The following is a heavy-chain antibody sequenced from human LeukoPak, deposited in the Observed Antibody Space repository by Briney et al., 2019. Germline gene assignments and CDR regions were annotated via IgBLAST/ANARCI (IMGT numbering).Heavy chain of an antibody. D-gene: IGHD6-13*01. Sequence: ASVKVSCKASGYTFTGYYMHWVRQAPGQGLEWMGWINPNSGGTNYAQKFQGRVTMTRDTSISTAYMELSRLRSDDTAVYYCAQQYSSSWYFNPWGQGTLVTVSS. V-gene: IGHV1-2*02. CDR1: GYTFTGYY. J-gene: IGHJ5*02. CDR2: INPNSGGT. CDR3: AQQYSSSWYFNP.